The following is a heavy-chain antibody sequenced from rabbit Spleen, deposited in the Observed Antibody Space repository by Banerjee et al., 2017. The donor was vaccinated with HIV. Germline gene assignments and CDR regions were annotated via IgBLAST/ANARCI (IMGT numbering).Heavy chain of an antibody. Sequence: QEQVVESGGGLVQPGGSLKLSCKASGIDFSNYYYMCWVRQAPGKGLEWIACIYAGSSGNTYSATWAKGRFTISKTSSTTVTLQMTSLTAADTATYFCARDLTGVIGWNFGWWGPGTLVTVS. D-gene: IGHD1-1*01. J-gene: IGHJ4*01. CDR2: IYAGSSGNT. CDR1: GIDFSNYYY. V-gene: IGHV1S45*01. CDR3: ARDLTGVIGWNFGW.